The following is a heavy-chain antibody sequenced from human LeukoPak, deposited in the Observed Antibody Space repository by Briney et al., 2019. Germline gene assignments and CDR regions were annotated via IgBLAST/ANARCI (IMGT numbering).Heavy chain of an antibody. D-gene: IGHD4/OR15-4a*01. CDR1: GFTFRSYG. CDR3: ATEDDYGSAGGY. Sequence: PGGSLRLSCAASGFTFRSYGMHWVRQAPGKGLEWVAVIWYDGSNEYYADSVKGRFTISRDNSKNSVYLQMNSLRVEDTAVYYCATEDDYGSAGGYWGQGTLVTVSS. J-gene: IGHJ4*02. CDR2: IWYDGSNE. V-gene: IGHV3-33*01.